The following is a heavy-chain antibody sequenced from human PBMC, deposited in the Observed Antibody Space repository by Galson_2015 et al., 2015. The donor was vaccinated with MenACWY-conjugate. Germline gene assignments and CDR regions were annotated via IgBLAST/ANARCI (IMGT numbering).Heavy chain of an antibody. CDR1: GFTFSSYS. Sequence: SLRLSCAASGFTFSSYSMNWVRQAPGKGLEWVSSISSSSSYIYYADSVKGRFTISRDNAKNSLYLQMNSLRAEDTAVYYCARFRDYGDESLRYWGQGTLVTVSS. CDR3: ARFRDYGDESLRY. J-gene: IGHJ4*02. CDR2: ISSSSSYI. V-gene: IGHV3-21*01. D-gene: IGHD4-17*01.